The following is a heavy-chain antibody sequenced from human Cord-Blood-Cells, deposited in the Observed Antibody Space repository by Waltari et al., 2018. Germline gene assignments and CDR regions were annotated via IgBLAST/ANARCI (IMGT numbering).Heavy chain of an antibody. D-gene: IGHD3-3*01. CDR1: GGSISSSSYY. V-gene: IGHV4-39*01. Sequence: QLQLQESGPGLVKPSETLSLTCTVPGGSISSSSYYWGWIRQPPGTGLEWIGSIYYSVNTYYTPSLKVRVAIPEDTSKTQFSRKLSSVTAADTAVYYCARGDYDVWSGYYDYWGQGTLVTVSS. J-gene: IGHJ4*02. CDR2: IYYSVNT. CDR3: ARGDYDVWSGYYDY.